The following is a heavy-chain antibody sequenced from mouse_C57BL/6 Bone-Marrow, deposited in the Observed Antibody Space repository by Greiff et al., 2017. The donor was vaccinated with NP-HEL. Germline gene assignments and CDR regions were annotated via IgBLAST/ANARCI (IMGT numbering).Heavy chain of an antibody. J-gene: IGHJ3*01. V-gene: IGHV1-69*01. CDR2: IDPSDSYT. Sequence: QVQLQQPGAELVMPGASVKLSCKASGYTFTSYWMHWVKQRPGQGLEWIGEIDPSDSYTNYNQKFKGKSTLTVDKSSSTAYMQLSILTSEDSAVYYCAREEVLLLGFAYWGQGTLVTVSA. CDR3: AREEVLLLGFAY. D-gene: IGHD2-1*01. CDR1: GYTFTSYW.